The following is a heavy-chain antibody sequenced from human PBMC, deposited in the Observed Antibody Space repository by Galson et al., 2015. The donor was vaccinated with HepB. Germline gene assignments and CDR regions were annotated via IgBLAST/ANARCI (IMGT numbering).Heavy chain of an antibody. CDR2: INPNSGDT. CDR1: GYNFIAYH. D-gene: IGHD2-2*01. CDR3: AREGPNCSGSSCPLTSPYYYYYLDV. V-gene: IGHV1-2*04. J-gene: IGHJ6*03. Sequence: SVKVSCKASGYNFIAYHLRWVRQAPGQGLEWMGWINPNSGDTTYAQKFQGWVTMTRDTSISTVYMELRRVKSDDTAVYFCAREGPNCSGSSCPLTSPYYYYYLDVWGKGTTVTVSS.